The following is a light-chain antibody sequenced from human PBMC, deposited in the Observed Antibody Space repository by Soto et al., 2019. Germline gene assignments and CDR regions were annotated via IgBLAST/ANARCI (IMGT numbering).Light chain of an antibody. CDR1: QNIGSW. Sequence: DIQMTQSPSTLSASVGDRVTITCRASQNIGSWLAWYQQKSGKAPKLLIFKASSLKSGVPSRFSGSGSGTEFHLTISSLQPDDFATYYCQQYNNKSPSWTFGQGTKVEIK. J-gene: IGKJ1*01. CDR2: KAS. CDR3: QQYNNKSPSWT. V-gene: IGKV1-5*03.